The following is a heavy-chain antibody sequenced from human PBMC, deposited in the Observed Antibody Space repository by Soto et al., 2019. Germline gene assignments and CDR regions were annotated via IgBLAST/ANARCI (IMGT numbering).Heavy chain of an antibody. CDR3: AADTTIFGVVIDFDY. J-gene: IGHJ4*02. CDR1: GFTFTSSA. Sequence: KISCKASGFTFTSSAVQWVRQARGQRLEWIGWIVVGSGNTNYAQKFQERVTITRDMSTSTAYMELSSLRSEDTAVYYCAADTTIFGVVIDFDYWGQGTLVTVSS. CDR2: IVVGSGNT. D-gene: IGHD3-3*01. V-gene: IGHV1-58*01.